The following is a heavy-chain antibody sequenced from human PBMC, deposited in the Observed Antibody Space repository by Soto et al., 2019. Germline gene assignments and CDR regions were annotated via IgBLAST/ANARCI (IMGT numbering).Heavy chain of an antibody. CDR3: ARTHGDLDY. CDR2: TNPKSGNT. CDR1: GYTFTSYD. V-gene: IGHV1-8*01. J-gene: IGHJ4*02. Sequence: QVQLVRSGAEVKKPGASVKVSCKASGYTFTSYDINWVRQAPGQGLEWMGWTNPKSGNTGYAQKFQGRVTMTRDSSISTAYMELNNLRSEDTAMYYCARTHGDLDYWGQGTLVTVSS. D-gene: IGHD4-17*01.